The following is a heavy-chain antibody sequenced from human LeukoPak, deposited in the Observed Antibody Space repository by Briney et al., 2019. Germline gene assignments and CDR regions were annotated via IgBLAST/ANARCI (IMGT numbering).Heavy chain of an antibody. CDR1: GGSISSYY. J-gene: IGHJ4*02. Sequence: SETLSLTCTVSGGSISSYYWSWIRQPPGKGLEWIGEINHSGSTNYNPSLKSRVTISVDTSRNHFSLKLSSVTAADTAFYYCARLITSGSYYFDFWGQGTLVTVSS. CDR3: ARLITSGSYYFDF. D-gene: IGHD6-19*01. CDR2: INHSGST. V-gene: IGHV4-34*01.